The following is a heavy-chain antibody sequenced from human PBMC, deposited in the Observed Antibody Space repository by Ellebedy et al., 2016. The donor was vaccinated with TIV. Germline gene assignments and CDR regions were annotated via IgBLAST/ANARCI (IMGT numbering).Heavy chain of an antibody. V-gene: IGHV3-30*03. J-gene: IGHJ4*02. CDR3: STSFYASGSYYSIDY. D-gene: IGHD3-10*01. CDR2: ISSEGSSK. Sequence: GESLKISCAAYGFIFSNYDMHSVRQAPGTGLQWVAVISSEGSSKYYGDSVKGRFTISRDNSKNTLYLQINSLRAEDTAMYYCSTSFYASGSYYSIDYWGQGTLVTVSS. CDR1: GFIFSNYD.